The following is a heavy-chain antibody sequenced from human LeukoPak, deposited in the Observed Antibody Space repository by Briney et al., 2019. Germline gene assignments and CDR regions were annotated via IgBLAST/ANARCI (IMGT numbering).Heavy chain of an antibody. CDR2: IYYSGST. Sequence: SETLSLTCTVSGGSISSYYWSWIRQPPGKGLEWIGYIYYSGSTNYNPSLKSRVTISVDTSKNQFSLKLSSVTAADTAVYYCARSIRARTGTTGPGIYYFDYWGQGTLVTVSS. CDR1: GGSISSYY. D-gene: IGHD1-1*01. J-gene: IGHJ4*02. V-gene: IGHV4-59*12. CDR3: ARSIRARTGTTGPGIYYFDY.